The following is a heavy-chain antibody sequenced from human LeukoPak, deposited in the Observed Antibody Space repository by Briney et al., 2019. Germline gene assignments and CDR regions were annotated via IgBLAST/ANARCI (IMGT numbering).Heavy chain of an antibody. CDR2: ISGDGSIV. CDR1: GFLFRTYS. V-gene: IGHV3-48*01. J-gene: IGHJ3*02. D-gene: IGHD6-19*01. CDR3: ARLIRYTRSAWYAAFDI. Sequence: GGSLRLSCAGSGFLFRTYSMSWVRQAPGKGLQWISYISGDGSIVYYEDSVKGRFTISRDNAKNSLYLQMHSLRGDDTAVYFCARLIRYTRSAWYAAFDIWGQGTLVTVSS.